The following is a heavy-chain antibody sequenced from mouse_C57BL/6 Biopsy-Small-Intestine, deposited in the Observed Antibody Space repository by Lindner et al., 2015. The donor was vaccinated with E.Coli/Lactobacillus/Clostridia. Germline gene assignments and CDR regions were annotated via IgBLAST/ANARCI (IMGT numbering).Heavy chain of an antibody. J-gene: IGHJ4*01. CDR2: INADKGYT. CDR3: ARSGTVTKVFDLDY. CDR1: GGYTFSSYG. D-gene: IGHD2-13*01. Sequence: SVKVSCKASGGYTFSSYGFHWVRQAPGQGLEWMGWINADKGYTNYAQKFQGRVTMTTDTSTSTAYMELRRLRSDDTAVYHCARSGTVTKVFDLDYWGQGTLVTVSS. V-gene: IGHV1-7*01.